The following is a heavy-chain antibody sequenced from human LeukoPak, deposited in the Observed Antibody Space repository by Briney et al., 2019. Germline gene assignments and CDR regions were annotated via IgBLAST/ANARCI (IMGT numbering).Heavy chain of an antibody. CDR2: VYSSGGA. CDR3: ATWTVAARADDN. J-gene: IGHJ4*02. CDR1: GDSMYYYVTHY. V-gene: IGHV4-61*02. D-gene: IGHD6-6*01. Sequence: SQTLSLTCTVSGDSMYYYVTHYWSWIRQPAGKGLEWIGRVYSSGGANYNPSLKSRVTISVDASKNQFFLQLSSVTAADMAVYYCATWTVAARADDNWGQGTLVTVSS.